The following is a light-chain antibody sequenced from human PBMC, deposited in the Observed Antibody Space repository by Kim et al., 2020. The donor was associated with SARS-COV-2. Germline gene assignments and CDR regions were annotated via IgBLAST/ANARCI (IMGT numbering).Light chain of an antibody. Sequence: GQRVTISCSGSSSNIGSNYVYRSQQLPGPAPKLLIYRNNQRPSGVPDRFSGSKSGTSASLAISGLRSEDEADYYCAAWDDSLSGWVFGGGTKLTVL. J-gene: IGLJ3*02. CDR3: AAWDDSLSGWV. CDR2: RNN. V-gene: IGLV1-47*01. CDR1: SSNIGSNY.